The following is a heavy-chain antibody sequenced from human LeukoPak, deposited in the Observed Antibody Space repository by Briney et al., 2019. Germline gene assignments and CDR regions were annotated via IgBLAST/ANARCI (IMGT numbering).Heavy chain of an antibody. Sequence: GGSLRLSCAASGFTVSSNYMSWVRQAPGKGLEWVSVIYSGGSTNYADSVKGRFTISRDNSKNTLYLQMNSLRAEDTAVYYCAKDWVASSWFNWFDPWGQGTLVTVSS. CDR3: AKDWVASSWFNWFDP. CDR2: IYSGGST. CDR1: GFTVSSNY. J-gene: IGHJ5*02. V-gene: IGHV3-53*01. D-gene: IGHD6-13*01.